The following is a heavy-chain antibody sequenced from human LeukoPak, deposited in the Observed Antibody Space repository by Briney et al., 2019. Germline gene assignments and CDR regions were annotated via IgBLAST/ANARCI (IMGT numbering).Heavy chain of an antibody. J-gene: IGHJ4*02. CDR3: ARVGWLRPFDY. V-gene: IGHV4-30-4*01. Sequence: SETLSLTCTVSGGSISSGDYYWSWIRQPPGKGLEWIGYIYYSGITYYNPSLKSRVTISVDTDKNQFSLKLSSVTAADTAVYYCARVGWLRPFDYWGQGTLVTVSS. CDR1: GGSISSGDYY. CDR2: IYYSGIT. D-gene: IGHD5-12*01.